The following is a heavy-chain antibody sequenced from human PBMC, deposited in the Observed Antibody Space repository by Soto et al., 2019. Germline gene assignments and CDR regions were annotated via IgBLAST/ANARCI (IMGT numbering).Heavy chain of an antibody. D-gene: IGHD3-22*01. J-gene: IGHJ4*02. Sequence: SETLSLTCAVYGGSFSGYYWSWIRQPPGKGLEWIGEINHSGGTNYNPSLKSRVTISVDTSKNQFSLKLSSVTAADTAVYYCAREWDSSGYYDYWGQGTLVTVSS. V-gene: IGHV4-34*01. CDR3: AREWDSSGYYDY. CDR1: GGSFSGYY. CDR2: INHSGGT.